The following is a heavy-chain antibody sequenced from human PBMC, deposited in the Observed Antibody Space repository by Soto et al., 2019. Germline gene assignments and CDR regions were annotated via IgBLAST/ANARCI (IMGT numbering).Heavy chain of an antibody. J-gene: IGHJ4*02. V-gene: IGHV1-18*01. CDR2: ISAYNGNT. CDR1: GYTFTSYG. CDR3: ARDMSECSGGTCHSDS. Sequence: ASVKVSCKASGYTFTSYGISWVRQAPGQGLEWMGWISAYNGNTNYAQKLQGRVTMTTDTSTSTAYMELRSLRSDDTAVYYCARDMSECSGGTCHSDSWGQGTLLTVSS. D-gene: IGHD2-15*01.